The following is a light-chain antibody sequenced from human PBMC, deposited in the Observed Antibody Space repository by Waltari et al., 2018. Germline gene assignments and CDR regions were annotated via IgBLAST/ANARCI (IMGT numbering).Light chain of an antibody. V-gene: IGLV2-11*01. Sequence: QSALTQPRSVSGSPGQSVTISCTGTSSYVGGYHYVSWYQQHPGKAPKLVIYGVNKRPSGVPDRFSGSKSDNTASLTISGLQAEDEADYYCCSNAASFTWVFGGGTKVTVL. J-gene: IGLJ3*02. CDR2: GVN. CDR1: SSYVGGYHY. CDR3: CSNAASFTWV.